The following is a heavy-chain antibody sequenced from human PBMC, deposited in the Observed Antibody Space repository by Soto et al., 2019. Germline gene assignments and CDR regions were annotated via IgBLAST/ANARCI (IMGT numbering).Heavy chain of an antibody. CDR1: GFTFSNYA. Sequence: PGGSLRLSCAASGFTFSNYAMSWVRQAPGKGLEWVSVISGSGDTTYYADSVKGRFTISRDISKNTLYLQMNSLRAEVTALYYCAKGGRASCYSGIDYWGQGNMVTVSS. V-gene: IGHV3-23*01. CDR3: AKGGRASCYSGIDY. CDR2: ISGSGDTT. J-gene: IGHJ4*02. D-gene: IGHD2-2*01.